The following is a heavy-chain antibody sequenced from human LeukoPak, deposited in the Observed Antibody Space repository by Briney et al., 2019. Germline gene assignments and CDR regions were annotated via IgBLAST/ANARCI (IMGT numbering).Heavy chain of an antibody. J-gene: IGHJ4*02. V-gene: IGHV4-59*01. CDR2: IYYSGST. D-gene: IGHD6-19*01. CDR3: ARAGQWLVGGYFDY. Sequence: PSETLSLTCTVSGGSISSYYWSWIRQPPGKGLEWIGYIYYSGSTNYNPSLKSRVTISVDTSKNQFSLKLSSVTAADTAVYYCARAGQWLVGGYFDYWGQGTLVTVSS. CDR1: GGSISSYY.